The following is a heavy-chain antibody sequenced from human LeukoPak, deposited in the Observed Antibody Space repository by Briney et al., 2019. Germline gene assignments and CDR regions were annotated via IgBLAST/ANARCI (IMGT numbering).Heavy chain of an antibody. CDR2: IYYSGST. CDR1: GGSISSSSYY. D-gene: IGHD5-18*01. CDR3: ARDGIQLWLQPDY. V-gene: IGHV4-39*02. J-gene: IGHJ4*02. Sequence: SEILSLTCTVSGGSISSSSYYWGWIRQPPGKGLEWIGSIYYSGSTYYNPSLKSRVTISVDTSKNQFSLKLSSVIAADTAVYYCARDGIQLWLQPDYWGQGTLVTVSS.